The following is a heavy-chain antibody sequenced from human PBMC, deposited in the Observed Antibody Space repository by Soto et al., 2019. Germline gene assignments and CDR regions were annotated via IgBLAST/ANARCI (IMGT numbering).Heavy chain of an antibody. Sequence: SETLSLTCTVSGGSISSGRYYWNWIRQHPGKGLEWIGYIYHSGNTYYNPSLKSRSSISLDTSKNQFSLKLDSVTVADTAVYYCSRIDNRFLGWLLTDSWGQGTLVTVSS. J-gene: IGHJ4*02. V-gene: IGHV4-31*03. CDR1: GGSISSGRYY. CDR3: SRIDNRFLGWLLTDS. CDR2: IYHSGNT. D-gene: IGHD3-3*01.